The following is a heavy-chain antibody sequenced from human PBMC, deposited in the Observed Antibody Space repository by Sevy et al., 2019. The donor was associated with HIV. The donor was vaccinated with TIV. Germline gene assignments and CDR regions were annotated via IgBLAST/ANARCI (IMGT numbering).Heavy chain of an antibody. D-gene: IGHD3-22*01. CDR3: ASSDATSRFGYYYFAMDF. V-gene: IGHV3-48*02. Sequence: GGSLRLSFAVSGFTFNTYNMNWVRQAPGKGLEWVSYISYTSTTIYYADSVRGRFTISRDNAKNTLYLQMNSLRDEDTAVYYCASSDATSRFGYYYFAMDFLGQGTSVTVSS. CDR2: ISYTSTTI. J-gene: IGHJ6*02. CDR1: GFTFNTYN.